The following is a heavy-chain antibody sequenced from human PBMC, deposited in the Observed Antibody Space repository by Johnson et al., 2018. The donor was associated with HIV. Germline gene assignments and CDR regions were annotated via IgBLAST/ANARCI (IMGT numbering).Heavy chain of an antibody. CDR2: IRYDGSNK. CDR1: GFTFSAYT. D-gene: IGHD4-17*01. J-gene: IGHJ3*02. CDR3: ARDGEHGLREAFDI. Sequence: QVQLVESGGGVVQPGRSLRLFCAVSGFTFSAYTMHWVRQAPGKGLEWVTFIRYDGSNKYYADSVTGRFTISRANSKNTLYLQMNSLRAEDTAVYYCARDGEHGLREAFDIWGQGTMVTVSS. V-gene: IGHV3-30*04.